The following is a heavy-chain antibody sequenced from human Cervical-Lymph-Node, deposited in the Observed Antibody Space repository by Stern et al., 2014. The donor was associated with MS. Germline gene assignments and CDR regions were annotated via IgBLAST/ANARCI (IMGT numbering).Heavy chain of an antibody. CDR3: ARQRTTGRMDFDC. CDR2: ITTSDGDT. J-gene: IGHJ4*02. D-gene: IGHD1-1*01. Sequence: VQLVQSGAEVNKPGASVNVSCKASGYDFTTYYVHWVRQAPGPGLEWMGIITTSDGDTAFIQRVQGRVTSTRDTSASTVYLNLSGLKSEDTAIYYCARQRTTGRMDFDCWGQGTLVTVSS. CDR1: GYDFTTYY. V-gene: IGHV1-46*01.